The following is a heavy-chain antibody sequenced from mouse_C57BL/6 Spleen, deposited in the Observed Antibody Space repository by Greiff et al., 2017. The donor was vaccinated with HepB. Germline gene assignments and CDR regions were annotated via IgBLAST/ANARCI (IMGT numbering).Heavy chain of an antibody. V-gene: IGHV3-1*01. D-gene: IGHD1-1*01. J-gene: IGHJ3*01. CDR3: AREDYYYGSSWFAY. CDR1: GYSITSGYD. Sequence: EVQGVESGPGMVKPSQSLSLTCTVTGYSITSGYDWHWIRHFPGNKLEWMGYISYSGSTNYNPSLKSRISITHDTSKNHFFLKLNSVTTEDTATYYCAREDYYYGSSWFAYWGQGTLVTVSA. CDR2: ISYSGST.